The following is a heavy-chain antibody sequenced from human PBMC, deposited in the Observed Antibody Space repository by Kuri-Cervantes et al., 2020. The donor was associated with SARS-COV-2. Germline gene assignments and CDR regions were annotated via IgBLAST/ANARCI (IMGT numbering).Heavy chain of an antibody. D-gene: IGHD2-2*01. CDR3: AYSTSLDY. Sequence: GESLKISCAASGFTSSSYWMSWVRQAPGKGLEWVANIKQDGGEKYYVDSVEGRFTISRDNGKNSLHLQMNSPRAEDTAVYYCAYSTSLDYWGQGTLVTVSS. J-gene: IGHJ4*02. V-gene: IGHV3-7*01. CDR2: IKQDGGEK. CDR1: GFTSSSYW.